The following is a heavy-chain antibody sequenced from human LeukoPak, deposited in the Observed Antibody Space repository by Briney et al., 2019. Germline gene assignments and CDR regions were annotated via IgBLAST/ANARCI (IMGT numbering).Heavy chain of an antibody. J-gene: IGHJ4*02. V-gene: IGHV3-23*01. D-gene: IGHD5-24*01. Sequence: GGSLRLSCAASGFTFISYAMNWVRQAPGKGLEWVSAISDSGGRTYYADSVKGRFTISRDNSKNTLYLQMNSLRAEDTAVYYCARGDGYNFPGYWGQGTLVTVSS. CDR2: ISDSGGRT. CDR1: GFTFISYA. CDR3: ARGDGYNFPGY.